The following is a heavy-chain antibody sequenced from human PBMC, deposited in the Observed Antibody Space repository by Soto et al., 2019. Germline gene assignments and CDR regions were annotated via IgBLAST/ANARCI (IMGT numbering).Heavy chain of an antibody. Sequence: PGGSLRLSCVASGFSCSSYTMNWVRQAPGKGLEWVSRVSGNGGNTYYADSVKGRFSISRDNSKNTVYLQLNSLRAEDTAIYYCAKDRMGASGWFDPWGQGTPVTVSS. CDR3: AKDRMGASGWFDP. CDR2: VSGNGGNT. J-gene: IGHJ5*02. D-gene: IGHD1-26*01. V-gene: IGHV3-23*01. CDR1: GFSCSSYT.